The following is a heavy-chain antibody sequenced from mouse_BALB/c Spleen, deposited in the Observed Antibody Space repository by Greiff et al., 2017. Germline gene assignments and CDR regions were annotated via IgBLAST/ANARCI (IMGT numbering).Heavy chain of an antibody. D-gene: IGHD2-14*01. Sequence: EVQLQQSGPGLVKPSQSLSLTCTVTGYSITSDYAWYWIRQFPGNKLEWMGYISYSGSTSYNPSLKSRISITRDTSKNQFFLQLNSVTTEDTATYYCAGEVRQRGAMDYWGQGTSVTVSS. CDR2: ISYSGST. CDR3: AGEVRQRGAMDY. V-gene: IGHV3-2*02. CDR1: GYSITSDYA. J-gene: IGHJ4*01.